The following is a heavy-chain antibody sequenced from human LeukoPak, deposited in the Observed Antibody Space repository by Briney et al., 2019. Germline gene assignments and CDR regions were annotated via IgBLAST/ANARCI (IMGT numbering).Heavy chain of an antibody. CDR1: GDSTSSDRYY. D-gene: IGHD4-23*01. J-gene: IGHJ3*02. CDR2: IYYSGST. V-gene: IGHV4-31*03. Sequence: SETLSLTCTVSGDSTSSDRYYGGWVRQPPGKGLEWIGYIYYSGSTYYNPSLKSRVTISVDTSKNQFSLKLSSVTAADTAVYYCARELTSGNHDAFDIWGQGTMVTVSS. CDR3: ARELTSGNHDAFDI.